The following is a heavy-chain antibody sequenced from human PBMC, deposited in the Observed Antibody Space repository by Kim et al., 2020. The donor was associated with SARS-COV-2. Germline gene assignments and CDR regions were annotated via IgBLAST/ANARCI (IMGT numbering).Heavy chain of an antibody. J-gene: IGHJ6*02. V-gene: IGHV3-30*18. Sequence: GGSLRLSCAASGFIFRSYDMHWGRQAPGQGLQWVATISFDGSKRYYADSVKGRFTVSRDNDKNTLSLQMESLRVEDRAVYYCAKGRWEPLQYYYGMDVWGQGPTVSVSS. D-gene: IGHD1-26*01. CDR1: GFIFRSYD. CDR2: ISFDGSKR. CDR3: AKGRWEPLQYYYGMDV.